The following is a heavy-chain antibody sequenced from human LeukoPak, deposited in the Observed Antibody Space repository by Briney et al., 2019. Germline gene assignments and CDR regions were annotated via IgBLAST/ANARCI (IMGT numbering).Heavy chain of an antibody. CDR1: GFTFSSYG. J-gene: IGHJ5*02. CDR3: AEPLVGDYNWFDP. Sequence: GGSLRLSCAASGFTFSSYGMHWVRQAPGKGLEWVAFIRYDGSNKYYADSVKGRFTISRDNSKNTLYLQMNSLRAEGTAVYYCAEPLVGDYNWFDPWGQGTLVTVSS. CDR2: IRYDGSNK. D-gene: IGHD2-21*02. V-gene: IGHV3-30*02.